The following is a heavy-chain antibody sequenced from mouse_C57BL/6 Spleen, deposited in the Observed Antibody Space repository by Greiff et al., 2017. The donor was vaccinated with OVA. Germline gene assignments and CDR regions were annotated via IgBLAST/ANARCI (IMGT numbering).Heavy chain of an antibody. D-gene: IGHD2-5*01. J-gene: IGHJ3*01. CDR3: ALYSNYLAWFAY. CDR2: IDPSDSYT. Sequence: QVQLQQPGAELVMPGASVKLSCKASGYTFTSYWMHWVKQRPGQGLEWIGEIDPSDSYTNYNQKFKGKSTLTVDKSSSTAYMQLSSLTSEDSAVYYCALYSNYLAWFAYWGKGTLVTVSA. CDR1: GYTFTSYW. V-gene: IGHV1-69*01.